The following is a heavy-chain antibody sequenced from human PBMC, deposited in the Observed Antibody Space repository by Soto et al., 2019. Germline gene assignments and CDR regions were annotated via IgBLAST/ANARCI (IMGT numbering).Heavy chain of an antibody. J-gene: IGHJ4*02. D-gene: IGHD3-10*01. CDR1: GFIFSSYS. Sequence: GVSLRLSCAASGFIFSSYSMNMVRQAPGKGLEWVSYISSSSSTIYYADSVKGRFTISRDNAKNSLYLQMNSLRAEDTAVYYCARDGVYYYGSGNDYWGQGTLVTVSS. CDR3: ARDGVYYYGSGNDY. V-gene: IGHV3-48*01. CDR2: ISSSSSTI.